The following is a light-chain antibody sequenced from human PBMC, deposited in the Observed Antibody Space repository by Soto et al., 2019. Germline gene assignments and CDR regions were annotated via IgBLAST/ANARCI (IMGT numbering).Light chain of an antibody. J-gene: IGKJ3*01. CDR1: QYISSY. V-gene: IGKV1-39*01. CDR3: QQSYSRPLT. Sequence: DIQMTQSPSSLSASVGARVTITCRASQYISSYVNWYQQKPGKAPKFLIYGASDLQRGVPSRFSGSGSGTDFTLTINSLQPEDVATYYCQQSYSRPLTFGPGTKVDIK. CDR2: GAS.